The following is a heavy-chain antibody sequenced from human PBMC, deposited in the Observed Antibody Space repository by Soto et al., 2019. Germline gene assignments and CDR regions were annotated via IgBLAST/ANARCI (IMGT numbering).Heavy chain of an antibody. Sequence: PSETLALTCSFSGGSTSDKSYCWGGVRQSPGKGLEWIGSMYYSGSSYYNPSLKSRVAISVDTSKNQFSLKLRSVTAADTAVYFCARQRLLRLKPDFDIWGQGTMVTVSS. V-gene: IGHV4-39*01. CDR3: ARQRLLRLKPDFDI. D-gene: IGHD2-21*02. J-gene: IGHJ4*02. CDR1: GGSTSDKSYC. CDR2: MYYSGSS.